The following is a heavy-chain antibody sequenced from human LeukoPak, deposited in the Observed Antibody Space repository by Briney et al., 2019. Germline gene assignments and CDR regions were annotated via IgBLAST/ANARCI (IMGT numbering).Heavy chain of an antibody. Sequence: ASVKVSCKASGYTFTSYYMHWVRQAPGQGLEWMGIINPSVGSTNYAQKFQGRVTMTRDTSTSTVYMELSSLRPEDAAVYYCARDQVVATAPDRPFDYWGQGTLVTVSS. D-gene: IGHD5-12*01. CDR3: ARDQVVATAPDRPFDY. CDR1: GYTFTSYY. CDR2: INPSVGST. J-gene: IGHJ4*02. V-gene: IGHV1-46*01.